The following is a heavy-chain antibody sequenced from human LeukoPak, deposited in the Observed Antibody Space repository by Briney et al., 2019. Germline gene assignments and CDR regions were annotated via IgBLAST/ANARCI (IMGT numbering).Heavy chain of an antibody. CDR3: AIAPASCGGDCYSNFDY. CDR1: GGSISSYY. CDR2: IYTSGST. Sequence: SETLSLTCTVSGGSISSYYWSWIRQPAGKGLEWIGRIYTSGSTNYNPSLKSRVTMSVDTSKNQFSLKLSSVTAADTAVYYCAIAPASCGGDCYSNFDYWGQGTLVTVSS. J-gene: IGHJ4*02. V-gene: IGHV4-4*07. D-gene: IGHD2-21*02.